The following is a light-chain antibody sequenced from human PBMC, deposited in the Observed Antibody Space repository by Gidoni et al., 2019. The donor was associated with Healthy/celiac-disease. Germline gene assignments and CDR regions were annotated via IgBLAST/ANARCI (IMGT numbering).Light chain of an antibody. V-gene: IGKV1-39*01. J-gene: IGKJ4*01. CDR2: AAS. CDR3: QQSYSTPRLT. Sequence: IQMTQSPSSLSASVGDRVTITCRESQSISSYLNWYQQKPGKAPKLLIYAASSLQSGVPSRFSGSGSVTDFTLTISSLQPEDFATYYCQQSYSTPRLTFGGGTKVEIK. CDR1: QSISSY.